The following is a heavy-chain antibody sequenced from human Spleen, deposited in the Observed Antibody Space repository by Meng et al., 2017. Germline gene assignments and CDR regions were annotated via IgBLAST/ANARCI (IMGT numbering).Heavy chain of an antibody. CDR2: INTNTGNP. CDR3: ARTHSSGWYYFDY. CDR1: GYAFTVYH. J-gene: IGHJ4*02. V-gene: IGHV7-4-1*02. D-gene: IGHD6-19*01. Sequence: ASVKVSCKASGYAFTVYHMHWVRQAPGQGLEWMGWINTNTGNPTYAQGFTGRFVFSLDTSVSTAYLQISSLKAEDTAVYYCARTHSSGWYYFDYWGQGTLVTVSS.